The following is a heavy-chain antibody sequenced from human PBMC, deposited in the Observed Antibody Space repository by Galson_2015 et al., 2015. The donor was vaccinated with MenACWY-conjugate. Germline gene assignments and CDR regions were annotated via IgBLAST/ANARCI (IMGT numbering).Heavy chain of an antibody. Sequence: SLRLCCAASGVTFSTYWMHWVRQAPGKGLVWVSRVNSDGRSISYAGSVQGRFALSRDNGAHTLYLQMNSLRAEDTAVYYCARLGGNYRTTSHFDYWGQGTLVTVSS. CDR1: GVTFSTYW. V-gene: IGHV3-74*01. CDR3: ARLGGNYRTTSHFDY. D-gene: IGHD1-26*01. J-gene: IGHJ4*02. CDR2: VNSDGRSI.